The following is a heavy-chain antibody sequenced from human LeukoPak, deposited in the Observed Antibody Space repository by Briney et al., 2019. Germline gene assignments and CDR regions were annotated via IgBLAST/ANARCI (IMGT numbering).Heavy chain of an antibody. CDR3: ARVAYRYAINDWSRTRLGAYPTKYYYYMDV. CDR2: INESGGT. V-gene: IGHV4-34*01. D-gene: IGHD2-8*01. Sequence: SETLSLTCAVYGGSFRDYSWTWIRQPPGKGLEWIGEINESGGTNYNPSLMSGVTMSVDTSKSQISLKVSSVTAADTAVYYCARVAYRYAINDWSRTRLGAYPTKYYYYMDVWGKGTTVTVSS. CDR1: GGSFRDYS. J-gene: IGHJ6*03.